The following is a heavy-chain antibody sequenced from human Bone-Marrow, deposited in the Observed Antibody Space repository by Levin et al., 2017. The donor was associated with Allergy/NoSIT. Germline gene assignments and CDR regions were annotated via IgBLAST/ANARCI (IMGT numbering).Heavy chain of an antibody. D-gene: IGHD1-1*01. CDR2: ISSSSNYI. J-gene: IGHJ6*02. CDR3: ARRDLEHYDSYALDV. CDR1: GFTFKNYN. Sequence: PGGSLRLSCATSGFTFKNYNMNWVRQAPGKGLEWVSSISSSSNYIYYADSVKGRFTISRDNAANTVYLQMNTLRAEDTAVYYCARRDLEHYDSYALDVWGQGTTLSVSS. V-gene: IGHV3-21*06.